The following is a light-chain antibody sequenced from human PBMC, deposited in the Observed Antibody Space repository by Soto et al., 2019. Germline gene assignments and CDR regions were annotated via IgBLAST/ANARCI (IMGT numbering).Light chain of an antibody. CDR1: SSNNENNY. CDR3: ATWDSSLSGGV. V-gene: IGLV1-51*02. Sequence: QAVLTQPPAVSAAPGQRVTISCSGRSSNNENNYVSWYRQLPGTAPNLLIYEDNKRPSGIPDRFSGSKAGTSATLGITGLEPGDEADYYCATWDSSLSGGVFGTGTKGPVL. J-gene: IGLJ1*01. CDR2: EDN.